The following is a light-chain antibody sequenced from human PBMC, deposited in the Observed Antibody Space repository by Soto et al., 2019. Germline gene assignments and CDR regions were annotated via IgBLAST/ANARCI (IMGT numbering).Light chain of an antibody. CDR1: QSVSNK. CDR3: QQYANWPKT. J-gene: IGKJ1*01. Sequence: EIVMTQSPDTLSVSPGERATLSCRASQSVSNKLVWYQQTPGPAPRLLIYAASTRATGIPARFSGSGSETEFTLTISSLQSEDLAVYYCQQYANWPKTFGQGTKLDI. CDR2: AAS. V-gene: IGKV3-15*01.